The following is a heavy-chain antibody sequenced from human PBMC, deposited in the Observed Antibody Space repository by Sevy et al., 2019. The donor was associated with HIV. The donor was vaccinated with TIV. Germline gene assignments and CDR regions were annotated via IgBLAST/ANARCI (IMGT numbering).Heavy chain of an antibody. V-gene: IGHV3-21*01. Sequence: GGSLRLSCAASGFTFSSYSMNWVRQAPGKGLEWVSSISSTSSNIYYADSVKGRFTISRDNAKNSLYLQMNSLRAEDTAVYYCARDLSIAVAVYYFDDWGQGTLVTVSS. CDR2: ISSTSSNI. D-gene: IGHD6-19*01. CDR1: GFTFSSYS. CDR3: ARDLSIAVAVYYFDD. J-gene: IGHJ4*02.